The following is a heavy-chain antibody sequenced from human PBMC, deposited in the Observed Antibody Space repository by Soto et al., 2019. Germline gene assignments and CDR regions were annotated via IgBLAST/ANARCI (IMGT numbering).Heavy chain of an antibody. CDR2: INAGNGNT. V-gene: IGHV1-3*01. Sequence: QVQLVQSGAEVKKPGASVKVSCKASGYTFTSYAMHWVRQAPGQRLEWMGWINAGNGNTKYSQKFQGRVTITRDTSASTAYMELSSLRSEDTAVYYCARDAYSSSELGYGMDVWGQGTTVTVSS. CDR1: GYTFTSYA. CDR3: ARDAYSSSELGYGMDV. J-gene: IGHJ6*02. D-gene: IGHD6-6*01.